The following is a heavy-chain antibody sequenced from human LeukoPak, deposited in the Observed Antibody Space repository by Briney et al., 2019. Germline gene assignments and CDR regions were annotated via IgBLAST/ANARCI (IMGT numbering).Heavy chain of an antibody. CDR2: ISGSGGST. V-gene: IGHV3-23*01. D-gene: IGHD3-9*01. CDR1: GFTFSSYA. Sequence: GGSLRLSCAASGFTFSSYAMSWVRQAPGKGLEWVAAISGSGGSTYYADSVKGRFTISRDNSKNTLYLQMNSLRAEDTAVYYCANDYDILTGYPTFDYWGQGTLVTVSS. CDR3: ANDYDILTGYPTFDY. J-gene: IGHJ4*02.